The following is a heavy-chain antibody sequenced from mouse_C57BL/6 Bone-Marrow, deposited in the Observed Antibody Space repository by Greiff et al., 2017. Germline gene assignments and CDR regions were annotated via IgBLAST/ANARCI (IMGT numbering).Heavy chain of an antibody. CDR2: VYPYNGGT. Sequence: VQLQQSGPVLVKPGPSVKISCKASGFTFTDYYMHWVKQSHGQSLEWIGLVYPYNGGTSYNQKFKGKATLTVDTSSSTANMELNRLTSEDSAVYYCAVWGIYYDYDLEAMDYWGQGTSVTVSS. D-gene: IGHD2-4*01. CDR1: GFTFTDYY. J-gene: IGHJ4*01. V-gene: IGHV1-36*01. CDR3: AVWGIYYDYDLEAMDY.